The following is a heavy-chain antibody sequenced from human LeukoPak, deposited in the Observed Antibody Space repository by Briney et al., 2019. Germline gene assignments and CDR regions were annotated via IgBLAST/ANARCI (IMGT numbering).Heavy chain of an antibody. V-gene: IGHV4-34*01. CDR3: ARVGYRYVINDWSRTGLGAYPTKYYYHMDV. CDR1: GGSFSDYY. D-gene: IGHD5-18*01. CDR2: IDPSGST. J-gene: IGHJ6*03. Sequence: SETLSLTCAVYGGSFSDYYWGWIRQPPGKGLEWIGEIDPSGSTNYSPSLKSRVTISVDTSKNQFSLKLSSVAAADTAVYFCARVGYRYVINDWSRTGLGAYPTKYYYHMDVWDKGATDTVSS.